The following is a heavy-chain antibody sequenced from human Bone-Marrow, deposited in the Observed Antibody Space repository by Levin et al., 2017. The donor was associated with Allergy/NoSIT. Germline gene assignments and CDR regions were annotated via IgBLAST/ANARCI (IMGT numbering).Heavy chain of an antibody. CDR1: GYTLTDLS. CDR3: ATYPTEQYLWANYRFLDS. CDR2: FDPEDRQT. J-gene: IGHJ4*02. Sequence: GESLKISCKVSGYTLTDLSIHWVRQVPGKGFEWLGGFDPEDRQTIYAQNFQCRVTMTEDTSTHTAYMELSSLRSEDTAVYHCATYPTEQYLWANYRFLDSWGQGTLVTVSS. V-gene: IGHV1-24*01. D-gene: IGHD3-16*02.